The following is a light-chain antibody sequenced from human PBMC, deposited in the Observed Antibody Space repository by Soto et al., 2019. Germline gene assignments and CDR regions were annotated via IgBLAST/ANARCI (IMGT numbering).Light chain of an antibody. CDR3: SSYTSSSTRV. V-gene: IGLV2-14*01. Sequence: QSALTQPASVSGSPGQSITISCTGTSSDVGGYNYVSWYQQHPGKAPKLMIYEVSNRPSGVSNRFPGSKSGNTASLTISGLHAEDEADYYCSSYTSSSTRVFGGGTKVTVL. CDR1: SSDVGGYNY. CDR2: EVS. J-gene: IGLJ3*02.